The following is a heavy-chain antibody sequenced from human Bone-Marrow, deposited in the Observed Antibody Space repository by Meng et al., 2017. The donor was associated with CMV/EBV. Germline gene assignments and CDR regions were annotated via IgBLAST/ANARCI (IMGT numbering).Heavy chain of an antibody. V-gene: IGHV4-39*07. CDR3: ARVRGYCSSTSCYTWYYYGMDV. CDR2: IYYSGST. Sequence: SETLSLTCTVSGGSISSSSYYWGWIRQPPGKGLEWIGSIYYSGSTYYNPSLKSRVTISVDTSKNQFSLKLSSVTAADTAVYYCARVRGYCSSTSCYTWYYYGMDVWGQGTTVTVSS. CDR1: GGSISSSSYY. D-gene: IGHD2-2*02. J-gene: IGHJ6*02.